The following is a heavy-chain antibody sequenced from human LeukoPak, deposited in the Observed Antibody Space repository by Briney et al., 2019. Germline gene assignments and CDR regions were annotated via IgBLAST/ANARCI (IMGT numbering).Heavy chain of an antibody. J-gene: IGHJ1*01. CDR2: IYSGGNT. CDR1: GFTVSGNY. CDR3: AGSRLSAEYFQF. Sequence: QSGGSLRLSCEASGFTVSGNYMNWIRQAPGKGLEWVSVIYSGGNTYYADSVKGRFSISRDNSKNTLYLQMNSLRVEDTAVYYRAGSRLSAEYFQFWGQGTLVAVSS. V-gene: IGHV3-66*01.